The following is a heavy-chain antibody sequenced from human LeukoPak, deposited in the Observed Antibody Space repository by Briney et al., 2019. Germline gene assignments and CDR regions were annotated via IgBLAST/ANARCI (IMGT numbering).Heavy chain of an antibody. V-gene: IGHV3-7*01. CDR2: IKEDGGEG. CDR1: GFTFSSFW. D-gene: IGHD5-24*01. CDR3: ARDGIATNDY. Sequence: GGSLRLSCVVSGFTFSSFWMTWVRQAPGKGLEWVANIKEDGGEGYYVDSVKGRFTVSRDNAKNSLYLQMGSLRAEDTAVYYCARDGIATNDYWGQGILVTVSS. J-gene: IGHJ4*02.